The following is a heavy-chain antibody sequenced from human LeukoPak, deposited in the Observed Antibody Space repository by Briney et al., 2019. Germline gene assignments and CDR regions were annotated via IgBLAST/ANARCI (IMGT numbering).Heavy chain of an antibody. Sequence: SVKVSCKAPGGTFSSYAISWVRQAPGQGVEWMGWIISIFGTANYAQKFPGRVTITADESTSTAYMELSSLRSEDTAVYYCARDATYQLLYAYYWGQGTLVTVSS. D-gene: IGHD2-2*02. CDR2: IISIFGTA. CDR1: GGTFSSYA. V-gene: IGHV1-69*13. CDR3: ARDATYQLLYAYY. J-gene: IGHJ4*02.